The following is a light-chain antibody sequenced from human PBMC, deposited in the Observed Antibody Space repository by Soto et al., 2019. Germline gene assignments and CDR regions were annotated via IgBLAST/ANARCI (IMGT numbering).Light chain of an antibody. Sequence: DIPMTQSPSTLSASVGDRVTITCRASQTISNWLAWYQQEPGKAPKLLIYDASSLRSGVPSRFSGSGFATDFTLTISSLQPDDFATYYCQKYSIYPYTFGQGTKLEIK. CDR2: DAS. J-gene: IGKJ2*01. CDR3: QKYSIYPYT. CDR1: QTISNW. V-gene: IGKV1-5*01.